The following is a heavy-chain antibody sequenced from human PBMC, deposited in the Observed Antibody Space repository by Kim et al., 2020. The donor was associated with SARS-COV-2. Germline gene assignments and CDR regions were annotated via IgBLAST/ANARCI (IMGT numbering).Heavy chain of an antibody. D-gene: IGHD6-19*01. Sequence: PSLKSRFTISVDTSKNQFSLKLSSVTAADTAVYYCARILIAVAGANWFDPWGQGTLVTVSS. V-gene: IGHV4-39*01. CDR3: ARILIAVAGANWFDP. J-gene: IGHJ5*02.